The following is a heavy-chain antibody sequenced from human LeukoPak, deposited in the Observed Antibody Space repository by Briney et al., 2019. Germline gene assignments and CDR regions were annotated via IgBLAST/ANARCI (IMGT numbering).Heavy chain of an antibody. CDR2: INHSGST. V-gene: IGHV4-34*01. J-gene: IGHJ5*02. CDR1: GGSFSGYY. D-gene: IGHD3-9*01. CDR3: ARLGRYFDWLPQKVWWFDP. Sequence: SETLSLTCAVYGGSFSGYYWSWIRQPPGKGLEWIGEINHSGSTNYNPSLKSRVTISVDTSKNQFSLKLSSVTAADTAVYYCARLGRYFDWLPQKVWWFDPWGQGTLVTVSS.